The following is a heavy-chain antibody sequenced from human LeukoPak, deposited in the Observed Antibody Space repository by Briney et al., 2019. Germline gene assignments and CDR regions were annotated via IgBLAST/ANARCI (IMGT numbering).Heavy chain of an antibody. Sequence: GGSLRLSCAASGFTVSSNYMSWVRQAPGKGLEWVSVIYSGGSTYYADSVKGRFTISRDNSKNTLYPQMNSLRAEDTAVHYCARDPPITIFGVVPGDYWGQGTLVTVSS. V-gene: IGHV3-66*01. CDR1: GFTVSSNY. D-gene: IGHD3-3*01. CDR2: IYSGGST. J-gene: IGHJ4*02. CDR3: ARDPPITIFGVVPGDY.